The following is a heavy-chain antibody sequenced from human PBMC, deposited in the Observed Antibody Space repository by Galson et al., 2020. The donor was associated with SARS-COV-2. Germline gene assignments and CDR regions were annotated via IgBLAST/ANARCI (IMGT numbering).Heavy chain of an antibody. J-gene: IGHJ6*02. V-gene: IGHV7-4-1*02. CDR1: GYTFTSYA. Sequence: ASVKVSCKASGYTFTSYAMNWVRQAPGQGLEWMGWINTNTGNPTYAQGFTGRFVFSLDTSVSTAYLQISSLKAEDTAVYYYASDLATDYYYYYGMDVWGQGTTVTVSS. CDR2: INTNTGNP. CDR3: ASDLATDYYYYYGMDV. D-gene: IGHD1-26*01.